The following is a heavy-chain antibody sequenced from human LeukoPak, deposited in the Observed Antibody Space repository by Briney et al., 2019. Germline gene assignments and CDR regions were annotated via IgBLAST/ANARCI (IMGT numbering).Heavy chain of an antibody. CDR2: IYSGGGT. V-gene: IGHV3-66*01. J-gene: IGHJ4*02. D-gene: IGHD6-13*01. CDR1: TFTVSSNY. CDR3: ARGRSSSWYLE. Sequence: PGGPLRLSCAASTFTVSSNYMSWVRQAPGKGLEWVSVIYSGGGTYYADSVKGRFTISRDSSRKTLYLQIDSLRAEDTAMYYCARGRSSSWYLEWGQGTLVTVSS.